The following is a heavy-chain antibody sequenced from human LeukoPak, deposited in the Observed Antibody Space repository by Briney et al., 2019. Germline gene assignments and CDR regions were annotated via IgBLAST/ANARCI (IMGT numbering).Heavy chain of an antibody. V-gene: IGHV4-4*07. CDR2: IYTSGGT. CDR3: ARADFWSGYRFDY. D-gene: IGHD3-3*01. CDR1: GGSISSYY. Sequence: SETLSLTCTVSGGSISSYYWSWIRQPAGKGLEWIGRIYTSGGTDYNPSLKSRVTMSVDKSKNHLSLKLSSVTAADTAVYYSARADFWSGYRFDYWGQGTLVTVSS. J-gene: IGHJ4*02.